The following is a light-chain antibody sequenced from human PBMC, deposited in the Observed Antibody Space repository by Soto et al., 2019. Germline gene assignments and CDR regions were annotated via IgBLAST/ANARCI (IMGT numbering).Light chain of an antibody. J-gene: IGKJ5*01. V-gene: IGKV3-11*01. CDR1: QSVSSSY. CDR3: QQRQYWPPIT. Sequence: IVLTQSPATLSLSPWERATLSCRASQSVSSSYLAWYQQKPGQAPRLLIYDASNRAAGIPARFSGSGSGTDFTLTISSLEPEDFAIYYCQQRQYWPPITFGQGTRLEIK. CDR2: DAS.